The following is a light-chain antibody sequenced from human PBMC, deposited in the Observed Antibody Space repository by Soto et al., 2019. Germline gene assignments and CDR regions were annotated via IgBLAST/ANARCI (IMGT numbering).Light chain of an antibody. Sequence: EIVMTHSPVTLSASPWEIATLSCRASQSVDNNVAWYQQKPGQAPRLLIVGSFARATGIPARFSGSGSGSEFTLTISGLQSEDFAVYYCQQYNNWPRTFGQGTKVDIK. CDR1: QSVDNN. CDR2: GSF. CDR3: QQYNNWPRT. V-gene: IGKV3-15*01. J-gene: IGKJ1*01.